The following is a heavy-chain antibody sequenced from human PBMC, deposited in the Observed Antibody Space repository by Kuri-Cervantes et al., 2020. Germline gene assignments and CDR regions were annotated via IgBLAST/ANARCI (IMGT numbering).Heavy chain of an antibody. CDR1: GYSFTSYW. Sequence: GESLKISCKGSGYSFTSYWIGWVRQMPGKGLEWMGIIYPGDSGTRYSPSFQGQVTISADKSITTAYLQWSSLKASDTAMYYCARLWTAAVDSYYYMDVWGKGTTVTVSS. J-gene: IGHJ6*03. CDR2: IYPGDSGT. D-gene: IGHD6-13*01. CDR3: ARLWTAAVDSYYYMDV. V-gene: IGHV5-51*01.